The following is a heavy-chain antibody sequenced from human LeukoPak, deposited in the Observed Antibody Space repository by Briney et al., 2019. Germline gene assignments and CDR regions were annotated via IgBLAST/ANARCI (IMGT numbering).Heavy chain of an antibody. CDR3: ARMYSGSYAEFDY. J-gene: IGHJ4*02. Sequence: PSETLSLTCTGSGGSISSYYWSWIRQPPGKGLEWIGYIYYSGSTNYNPSLKSRVTISVDTSKNQFSLKLSSVTAADTAVYYCARMYSGSYAEFDYWGQGTLVTVSS. CDR1: GGSISSYY. V-gene: IGHV4-59*01. CDR2: IYYSGST. D-gene: IGHD1-26*01.